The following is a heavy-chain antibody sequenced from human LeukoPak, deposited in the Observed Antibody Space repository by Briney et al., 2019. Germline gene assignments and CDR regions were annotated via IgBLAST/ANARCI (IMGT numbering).Heavy chain of an antibody. V-gene: IGHV4-4*07. CDR2: IYTSGST. J-gene: IGHJ4*02. CDR1: GGSISSYY. D-gene: IGHD3-22*01. CDR3: ARGLNYYDSSGYYYDHFDY. Sequence: SETLSLTCTVSGGSISSYYWSWIRQPAGKGLGWIGRIYTSGSTNYNPSLKSRVTMSVDTSKNQFSLKLSSVTAADTAVYYCARGLNYYDSSGYYYDHFDYWGQGTLVTVSS.